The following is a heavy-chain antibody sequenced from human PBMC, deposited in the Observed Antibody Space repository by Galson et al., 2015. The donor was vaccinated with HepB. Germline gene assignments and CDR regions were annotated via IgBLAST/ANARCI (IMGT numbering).Heavy chain of an antibody. CDR1: GFTFSSYA. V-gene: IGHV3-64D*06. Sequence: SLRLSCAASGFTFSSYAMHWVRQAPGKGLEYVSAISSNGGSTYYADSVKGRFTISRDNSKNTLYLQMSSLRAEDTAVYYCVKDLLSYDSSGYYYVATFDYWGQGTLVTVSS. CDR2: ISSNGGST. D-gene: IGHD3-22*01. J-gene: IGHJ4*02. CDR3: VKDLLSYDSSGYYYVATFDY.